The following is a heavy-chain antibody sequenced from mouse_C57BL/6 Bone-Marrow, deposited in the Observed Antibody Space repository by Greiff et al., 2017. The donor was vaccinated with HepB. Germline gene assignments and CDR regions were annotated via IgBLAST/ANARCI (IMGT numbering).Heavy chain of an antibody. J-gene: IGHJ2*01. Sequence: QVQLQQPGAELVMPGASVKLSCKASGYTFTSYWMHWVKQRPGQGLEWIGEIDPSDSYTNYNQKLKAKSTLTVDKSSSTAYMQLSSLTSEDSAVYYCARFDGYFLYYFDYWGQGTTLTVSS. D-gene: IGHD2-3*01. CDR3: ARFDGYFLYYFDY. CDR1: GYTFTSYW. V-gene: IGHV1-69*01. CDR2: IDPSDSYT.